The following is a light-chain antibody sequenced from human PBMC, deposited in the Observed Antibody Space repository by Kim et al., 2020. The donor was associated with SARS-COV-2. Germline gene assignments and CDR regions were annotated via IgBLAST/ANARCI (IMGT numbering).Light chain of an antibody. CDR2: KTS. Sequence: DIQMTQSPSTLSASVGDRVTITCRASVSINEWLAWYQQKPGKAPKILIYKTSILESGVPSRFSGSGTGTEFTLTISSLQPDDVATYYCQQYNTYWTFGQGTKVDIK. V-gene: IGKV1-5*03. J-gene: IGKJ1*01. CDR3: QQYNTYWT. CDR1: VSINEW.